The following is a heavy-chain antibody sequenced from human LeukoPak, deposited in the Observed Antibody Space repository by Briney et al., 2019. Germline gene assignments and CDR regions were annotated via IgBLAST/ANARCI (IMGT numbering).Heavy chain of an antibody. D-gene: IGHD3-9*01. CDR1: GGSISSSSYY. CDR3: ARRLVFYIRYFDTTGVDV. J-gene: IGHJ6*04. Sequence: SETLSLTCTVSGGSISSSSYYWGWIRQPPGKGLEWIGSIYYSGSTYYNPSLKSRVTISVDTSKNQFSLKLSSVTAADTAVYYCARRLVFYIRYFDTTGVDVWGKGTTVTVSS. CDR2: IYYSGST. V-gene: IGHV4-39*01.